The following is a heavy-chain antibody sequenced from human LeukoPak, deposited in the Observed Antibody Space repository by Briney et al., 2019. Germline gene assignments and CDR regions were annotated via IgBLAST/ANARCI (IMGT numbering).Heavy chain of an antibody. Sequence: SETLSLTCAVYGGSFSGYYWSWIRQPPGKGLEWIGEINHSGSTNYNPSLKSRVTISVDTSKNQFSLKLSSVTAADTAVYYCARVRGANPDYYDSSGYFDYWGQGTLVTVSS. CDR3: ARVRGANPDYYDSSGYFDY. J-gene: IGHJ4*02. CDR2: INHSGST. V-gene: IGHV4-34*01. D-gene: IGHD3-22*01. CDR1: GGSFSGYY.